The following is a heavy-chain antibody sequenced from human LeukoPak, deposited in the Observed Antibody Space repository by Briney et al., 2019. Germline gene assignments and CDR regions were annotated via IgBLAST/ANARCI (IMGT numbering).Heavy chain of an antibody. J-gene: IGHJ6*03. Sequence: SETLSLTCTVSGDSISSYYWSWIRQPPGKGLEWIGHIYYSGSTNYNPSLKSRVTISIDTSKNQFSLKLSSVTAADTAVYYCARGYFPYMDVWGKGTTVTVSS. CDR1: GDSISSYY. D-gene: IGHD1-1*01. CDR2: IYYSGST. V-gene: IGHV4-59*01. CDR3: ARGYFPYMDV.